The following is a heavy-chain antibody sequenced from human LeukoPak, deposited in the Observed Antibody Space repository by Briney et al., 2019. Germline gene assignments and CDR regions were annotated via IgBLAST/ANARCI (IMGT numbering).Heavy chain of an antibody. CDR3: AKSLGGGYSYGYYYYYGMDV. CDR2: IYTSGST. V-gene: IGHV4-61*02. J-gene: IGHJ6*02. CDR1: GGSISSGSYY. D-gene: IGHD5-18*01. Sequence: SETLSLTCTASGGSISSGSYYWSWIRQPAGKGLEWIGRIYTSGSTNYNPSLKSRVTISVDTSKNQFSLKLSSVTAADTAVYYCAKSLGGGYSYGYYYYYGMDVWGQGTTVTVPS.